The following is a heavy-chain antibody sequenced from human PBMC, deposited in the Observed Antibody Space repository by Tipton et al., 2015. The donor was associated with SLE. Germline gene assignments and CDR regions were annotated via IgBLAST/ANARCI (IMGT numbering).Heavy chain of an antibody. J-gene: IGHJ4*02. CDR1: GFAFSTYA. V-gene: IGHV3-23*03. CDR2: MYGGGST. Sequence: SLRLSCEASGFAFSTYAMSWVRQAPGKGLEWVSIMYGGGSTYYADSVKGRFTISKDHSKNTLYLQMNSLRAEDTAVYYCAKDPGSGWTFDYWGQGTLVTVSS. D-gene: IGHD6-19*01. CDR3: AKDPGSGWTFDY.